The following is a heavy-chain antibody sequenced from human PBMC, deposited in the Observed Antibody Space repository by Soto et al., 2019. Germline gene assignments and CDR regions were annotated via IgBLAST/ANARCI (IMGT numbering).Heavy chain of an antibody. CDR2: ISSGGGST. CDR3: AKTVSSSWYVDY. CDR1: GFTFSTYA. J-gene: IGHJ4*02. V-gene: IGHV3-23*01. D-gene: IGHD6-13*01. Sequence: EVQLLESGGGLVQPGGYLRLSCAASGFTFSTYAMRWVRQAPGKGLEWVSAISSGGGSTYYADSVKGRSTISRDNSKNTLYLEVNNLRAEDTAVYYCAKTVSSSWYVDYWGQGTLVTVSS.